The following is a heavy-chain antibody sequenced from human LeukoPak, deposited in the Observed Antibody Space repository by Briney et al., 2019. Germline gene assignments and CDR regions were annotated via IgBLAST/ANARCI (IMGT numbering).Heavy chain of an antibody. D-gene: IGHD3-10*01. J-gene: IGHJ4*02. CDR1: GFTFSTYG. Sequence: GGSLRLSCAASGFTFSTYGMSWVRQAPGKGLEWVSAISGSGGSTYYADSVKGRFTISRDNSKNTLYLQMNSLRAEDTAVYYCAKVISLLWFGEFDYWGQGTLVTVSS. CDR3: AKVISLLWFGEFDY. CDR2: ISGSGGST. V-gene: IGHV3-23*01.